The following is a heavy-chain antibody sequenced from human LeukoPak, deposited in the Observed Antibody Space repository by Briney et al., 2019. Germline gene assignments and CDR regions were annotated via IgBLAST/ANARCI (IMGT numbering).Heavy chain of an antibody. CDR3: ARVGLTMVRGAFDY. D-gene: IGHD3-10*01. CDR1: GGSFSDYY. J-gene: IGHJ4*02. V-gene: IGHV4-34*01. CDR2: INHSGST. Sequence: SETLSLTCAVYGGSFSDYYWTWIRQSPGKGLEWIGEINHSGSTNYNPSLKSRVTISVDKSKNQFSLKLSSVTAADTAVYYCARVGLTMVRGAFDYWGQGTLVTVSS.